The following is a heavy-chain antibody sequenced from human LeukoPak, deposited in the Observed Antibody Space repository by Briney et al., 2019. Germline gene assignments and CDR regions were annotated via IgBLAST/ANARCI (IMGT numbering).Heavy chain of an antibody. J-gene: IGHJ6*03. D-gene: IGHD3-10*01. CDR1: GGTFSSYA. CDR2: IIPIFGTA. V-gene: IGHV1-69*13. CDR3: ASRYYGSGYFYYYYYMDV. Sequence: SVKVSCKASGGTFSSYAISWVRQAPGQGLEWMGGIIPIFGTANYAQKFQGRVTITADESTSTAYMELSGLRSEDTAVYYCASRYYGSGYFYYYYYMDVWGKGTTVTVSS.